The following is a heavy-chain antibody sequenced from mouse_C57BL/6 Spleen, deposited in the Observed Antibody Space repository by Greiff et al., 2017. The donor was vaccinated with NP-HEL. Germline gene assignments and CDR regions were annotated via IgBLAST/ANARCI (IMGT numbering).Heavy chain of an antibody. J-gene: IGHJ4*01. CDR2: IWSGGST. V-gene: IGHV2-2*01. CDR1: GFSLTSYG. CDR3: ARKLSGDYAMDY. Sequence: VQLKESGPGLVQPSQSLSITCTVSGFSLTSYGVHWVRQSPGKGLEWLGVIWSGGSTDSNAAFISRLSISKDNSKSQVFFKMTSLQADDTAIYYCARKLSGDYAMDYWGQGTSVTVSS.